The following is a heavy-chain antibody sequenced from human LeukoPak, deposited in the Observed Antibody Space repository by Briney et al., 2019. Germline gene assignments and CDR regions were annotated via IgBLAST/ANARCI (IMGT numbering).Heavy chain of an antibody. J-gene: IGHJ1*01. CDR1: GYTFTSYG. CDR3: ARDQRYDILTGYYNGYFDL. D-gene: IGHD3-9*01. Sequence: ASVKVSCKASGYTFTSYGISWVRQAPGQGLEWMGWISAYNGNTNYAQKLQGRVTMTTDTSTSTAYMELRSLRSDDTAVYYCARDQRYDILTGYYNGYFDLWGQGTLVTVSS. V-gene: IGHV1-18*01. CDR2: ISAYNGNT.